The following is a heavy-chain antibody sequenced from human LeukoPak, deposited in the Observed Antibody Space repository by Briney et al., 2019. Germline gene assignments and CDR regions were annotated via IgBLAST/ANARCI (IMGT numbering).Heavy chain of an antibody. D-gene: IGHD2-15*01. CDR3: ARGVPPDAVVVVAATRDFDY. V-gene: IGHV4-38-2*02. Sequence: SETLSLTCTVSGYSISTGYYWDWIRQPPGKGLEWIGEINHSGSTNYNPSLKSRVTISVDTSKNQFSLKLSSVTAADTAVYYCARGVPPDAVVVVAATRDFDYWGQGTLVTVSS. CDR1: GYSISTGYY. J-gene: IGHJ4*02. CDR2: INHSGST.